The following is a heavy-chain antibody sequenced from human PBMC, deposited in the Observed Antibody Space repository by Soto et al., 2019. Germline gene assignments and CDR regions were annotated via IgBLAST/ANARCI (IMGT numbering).Heavy chain of an antibody. CDR2: IYYSGST. Sequence: SETLSLTCTVSGGSISSYYWSWIRQPPGEGLEWIGYIYYSGSTNYNPSLKSRVTISVDTSKNQFSLKLSSVTAADTVVYYCARGRNWNYDGYYYYYGMDVWGQGATVTVSS. CDR3: ARGRNWNYDGYYYYYGMDV. J-gene: IGHJ6*02. V-gene: IGHV4-59*01. D-gene: IGHD1-7*01. CDR1: GGSISSYY.